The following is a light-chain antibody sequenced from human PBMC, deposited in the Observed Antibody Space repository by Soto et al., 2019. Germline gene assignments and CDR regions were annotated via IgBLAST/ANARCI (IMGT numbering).Light chain of an antibody. CDR2: DVS. Sequence: QSALTQPASVSGSPGQSITLSCTGTSSDVGSYNLVSWYQQHPGKAPKLIIYDVSERPSGVSDRISGSKSGNTASLTISGLQAEDESDYYCCSYAGSANLRFGGGTKLTVL. CDR3: CSYAGSANLR. V-gene: IGLV2-23*02. J-gene: IGLJ2*01. CDR1: SSDVGSYNL.